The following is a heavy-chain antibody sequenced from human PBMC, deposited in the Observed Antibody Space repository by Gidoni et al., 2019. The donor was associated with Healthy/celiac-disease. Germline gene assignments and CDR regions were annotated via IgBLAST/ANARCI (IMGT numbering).Heavy chain of an antibody. J-gene: IGHJ4*02. D-gene: IGHD4-17*01. Sequence: QVQLQQWGAGLLKPSETLSLTCAVYGGSFSGYYWSWIRQPQGKGLEWIGEINHSGSTNYNPSLKSRVTISVGTAKNQFSLKLSSVTAADTAVYYCARGDSATVVRTVYFDYWGQGTLVTVSS. CDR2: INHSGST. CDR1: GGSFSGYY. CDR3: ARGDSATVVRTVYFDY. V-gene: IGHV4-34*01.